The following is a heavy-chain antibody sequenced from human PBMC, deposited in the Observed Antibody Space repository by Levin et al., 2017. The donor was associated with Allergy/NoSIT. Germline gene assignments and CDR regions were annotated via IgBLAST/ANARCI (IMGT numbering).Heavy chain of an antibody. Sequence: VASVKVSCKGSGYSFTSYWIGWVRQMPGKGLEWMGIIYPGDSDTRYSPSFQGQVTISADKSISTAYLQWSSLKASDTAMYYCARGEAGTGAAAGYDAFDIWGQGTMVTVSS. J-gene: IGHJ3*02. CDR2: IYPGDSDT. CDR3: ARGEAGTGAAAGYDAFDI. V-gene: IGHV5-51*01. D-gene: IGHD6-13*01. CDR1: GYSFTSYW.